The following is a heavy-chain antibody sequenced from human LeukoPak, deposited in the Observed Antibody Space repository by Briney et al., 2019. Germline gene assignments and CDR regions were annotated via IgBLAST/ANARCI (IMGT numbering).Heavy chain of an antibody. J-gene: IGHJ4*02. CDR2: ISWNSGSI. CDR1: GFTFDDYA. D-gene: IGHD3-22*01. Sequence: AGGSLRLSCAASGFTFDDYAMHWVRQAPGKGLEWVSGISWNSGSIGYADSVEGRFTISRDNAKNSPYLQMNSLRAEDTALYYCAKDRYSSGYSYFDYWGQGTLVTVSS. CDR3: AKDRYSSGYSYFDY. V-gene: IGHV3-9*01.